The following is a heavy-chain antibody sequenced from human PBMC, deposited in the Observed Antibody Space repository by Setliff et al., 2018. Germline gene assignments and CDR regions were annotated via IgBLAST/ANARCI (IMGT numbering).Heavy chain of an antibody. CDR1: GYSFTNYG. J-gene: IGHJ6*03. CDR3: AREGVDTRSSTDYRYYMDV. CDR2: NSV. Sequence: ASVKVSCKTSGYSFTNYGINWVRQAPGQGLEWMGWNSVYAREFQGRVTMTIDTPTSTAYMELRSLRSDDTAVYYCAREGVDTRSSTDYRYYMDVWGKGTTVTVSS. V-gene: IGHV1-18*01. D-gene: IGHD5-18*01.